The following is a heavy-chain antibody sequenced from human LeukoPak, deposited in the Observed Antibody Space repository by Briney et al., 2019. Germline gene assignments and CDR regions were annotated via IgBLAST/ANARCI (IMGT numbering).Heavy chain of an antibody. CDR1: GFTFRNYY. Sequence: PGGSLRLSCVASGFTFRNYYMHWVRQVPGKGLVWVSRISGDGSSIFYADSVKGRFTISRDYAKNSLYVQMNSLRADDSAVYYCARSSNGVYIQWGQGTLVTVSS. CDR3: ARSSNGVYIQ. V-gene: IGHV3-74*01. CDR2: ISGDGSSI. J-gene: IGHJ4*02. D-gene: IGHD2-8*01.